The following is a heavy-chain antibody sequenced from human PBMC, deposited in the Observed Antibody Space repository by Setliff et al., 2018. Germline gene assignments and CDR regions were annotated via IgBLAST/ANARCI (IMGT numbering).Heavy chain of an antibody. CDR1: VYSISRDCH. CDR2: IYYSGNT. CDR3: ARHRAVAGAYYFDF. V-gene: IGHV4-38-2*01. Sequence: SETLSLTCAVSVYSISRDCHWGWIRQPPGKGLEWIGSIYYSGNTYYNASLKGRVTISGDTSKNQFSLKLTAVTAADTAIYYCARHRAVAGAYYFDFWGQETLVTVSS. D-gene: IGHD6-19*01. J-gene: IGHJ4*02.